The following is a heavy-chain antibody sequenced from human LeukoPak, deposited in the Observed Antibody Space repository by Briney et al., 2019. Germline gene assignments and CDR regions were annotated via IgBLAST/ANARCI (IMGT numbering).Heavy chain of an antibody. CDR2: ISWNSGSI. V-gene: IGHV3-9*01. J-gene: IGHJ4*02. Sequence: GGSLRLSCAASGFTFSSYGMNWVRQAPGKGLEWVSGISWNSGSIGYADSVKGRFTISRDNAKNSLYLQMNSLRAEDTALYYCAKDYSGSYFAAYYFDYWGQGTLVTVSS. CDR1: GFTFSSYG. D-gene: IGHD1-26*01. CDR3: AKDYSGSYFAAYYFDY.